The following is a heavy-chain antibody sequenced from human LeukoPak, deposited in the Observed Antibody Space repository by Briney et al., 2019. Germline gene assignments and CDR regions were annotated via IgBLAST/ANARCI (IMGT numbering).Heavy chain of an antibody. D-gene: IGHD6-6*01. V-gene: IGHV4-59*11. CDR3: AGIKIEYSSFLSQGYYYYYMDV. J-gene: IGHJ6*03. CDR2: IYYSGST. CDR1: GGSISSHY. Sequence: SETLSLTCTVSGGSISSHYWSWIRQPPGKGLEWIGYIYYSGSTNYNPSLKSRVTISVDTSKNQFSLKLSSVTAADTAVYYCAGIKIEYSSFLSQGYYYYYMDVWGKGTTVTVSS.